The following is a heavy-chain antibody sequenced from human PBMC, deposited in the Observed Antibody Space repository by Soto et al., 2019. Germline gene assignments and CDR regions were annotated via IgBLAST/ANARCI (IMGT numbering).Heavy chain of an antibody. V-gene: IGHV4-39*01. CDR2: IYYSGDT. CDR1: GGSINSGTYY. Sequence: SETLSLTCTVSGGSINSGTYYWGWIRQPPGKGLEWIGSIYYSGDTYYNPSLRSRVTISVDRSKTQFSLRLSSVTAADTAVYYCARHGKRPAGYYSGLDVWGPGTKVTVFS. D-gene: IGHD2-15*01. J-gene: IGHJ6*01. CDR3: ARHGKRPAGYYSGLDV.